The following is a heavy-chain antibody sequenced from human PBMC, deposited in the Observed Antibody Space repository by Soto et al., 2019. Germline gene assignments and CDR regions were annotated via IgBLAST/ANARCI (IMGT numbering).Heavy chain of an antibody. J-gene: IGHJ4*02. V-gene: IGHV3-23*01. Sequence: GGSLRLSCAASGFTFSSYAMSWVRQAPGKGLEWVSAISGSGGSTYYTDSVKGRFTISRDNSKNTLYLQMNSLRAEDTAVYYCAKDLDYDSSGIIDYWGQGTLVTVAS. D-gene: IGHD3-22*01. CDR2: ISGSGGST. CDR3: AKDLDYDSSGIIDY. CDR1: GFTFSSYA.